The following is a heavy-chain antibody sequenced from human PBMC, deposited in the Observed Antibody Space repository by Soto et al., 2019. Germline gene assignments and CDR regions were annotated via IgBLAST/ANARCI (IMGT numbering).Heavy chain of an antibody. CDR1: GFTFTNYA. J-gene: IGHJ6*03. V-gene: IGHV3-23*01. CDR2: ITGGGGGRT. Sequence: EVQLLESGGGLVQPGGSLRLSCAASGFTFTNYAMNWVRQAPGKGLEWVSTITGGGGGRTNYADSVKGRFTISRDNSKNTLYLQMNSLRAEDTAVYYCAREADCSGGSCYSGVEYYYYMDVWGKGTTVTVSS. CDR3: AREADCSGGSCYSGVEYYYYMDV. D-gene: IGHD2-15*01.